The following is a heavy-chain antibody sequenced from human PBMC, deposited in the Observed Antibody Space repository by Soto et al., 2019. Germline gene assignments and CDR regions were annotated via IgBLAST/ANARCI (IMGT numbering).Heavy chain of an antibody. V-gene: IGHV4-39*01. CDR2: IYYSGST. J-gene: IGHJ2*01. Sequence: PSETLSLTCTVSGGSISSSSYYWGWIRQPPGKGLEWIGSIYYSGSTYYNPSLKSRVTISVDTSKNQFSLKLSSVTAADTAVYNCASRYSGYDYAYFDLWGRGTLVTVSS. CDR1: GGSISSSSYY. D-gene: IGHD5-12*01. CDR3: ASRYSGYDYAYFDL.